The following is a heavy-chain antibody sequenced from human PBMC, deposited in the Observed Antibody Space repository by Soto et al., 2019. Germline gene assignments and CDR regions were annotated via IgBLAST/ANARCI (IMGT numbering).Heavy chain of an antibody. CDR2: IIPIFGTA. J-gene: IGHJ6*02. Sequence: QVQLVQSGAEVKKPGSSVKVSCKASGGTFSSYAISWVRQAPGQGLEWMGGIIPIFGTANYAQKFQGRATMTADESTSTAYMELSSLRSEDTAVYYCARSNYDFWSGYYTAASKGTVIYGRDVWGRGTTVTVSS. CDR1: GGTFSSYA. V-gene: IGHV1-69*01. CDR3: ARSNYDFWSGYYTAASKGTVIYGRDV. D-gene: IGHD3-3*01.